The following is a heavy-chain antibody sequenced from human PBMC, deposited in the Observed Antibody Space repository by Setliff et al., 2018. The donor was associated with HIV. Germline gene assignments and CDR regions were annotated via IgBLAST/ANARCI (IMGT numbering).Heavy chain of an antibody. Sequence: SETLLTCTVSSGYMSGHFWTWIRQTPGEGLEWIGNIYLGETTNCNPSLKSRATISLDTSKRQFSLHLTSVTAADTAIYYCARDPSQYLDFLFDPQPFNVWGHGTMVTVSS. V-gene: IGHV4-59*11. CDR3: ARDPSQYLDFLFDPQPFNV. CDR2: IYLGETT. CDR1: SGYMSGHF. J-gene: IGHJ3*01. D-gene: IGHD3-9*01.